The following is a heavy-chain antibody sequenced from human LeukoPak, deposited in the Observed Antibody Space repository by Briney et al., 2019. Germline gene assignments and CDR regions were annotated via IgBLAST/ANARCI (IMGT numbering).Heavy chain of an antibody. J-gene: IGHJ4*02. V-gene: IGHV4-39*01. CDR3: ARRPPAYCSSTSCYRDY. Sequence: SETLSLTCTVSGGSISSSSYYWGWIRQPPGKGLEWIGNMYYSGSTYYNPSLKSRVTISVDTSKNQFSLKLSSVTAADTAVYYCARRPPAYCSSTSCYRDYWGQGTLVTVSS. CDR2: MYYSGST. D-gene: IGHD2-2*02. CDR1: GGSISSSSYY.